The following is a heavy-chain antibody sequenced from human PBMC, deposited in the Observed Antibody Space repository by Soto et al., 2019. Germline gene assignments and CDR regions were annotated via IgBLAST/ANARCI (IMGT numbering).Heavy chain of an antibody. CDR3: ARSSSDYGDDGLSLGY. D-gene: IGHD4-17*01. J-gene: IGHJ4*02. V-gene: IGHV1-18*01. CDR2: ISAYNGNT. Sequence: QVQLVQSGAEVKKPGASVKVSCKASGYTFSGYGINWVRQAPGQGLEWMGWISAYNGNTKYAQKFQGRVTMTTDTSTSTAHMELRSLRTDDTAVYFCARSSSDYGDDGLSLGYWVQGTLVTVSS. CDR1: GYTFSGYG.